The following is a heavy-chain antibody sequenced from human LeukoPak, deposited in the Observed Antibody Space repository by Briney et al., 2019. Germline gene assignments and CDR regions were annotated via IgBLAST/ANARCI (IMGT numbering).Heavy chain of an antibody. D-gene: IGHD6-13*01. J-gene: IGHJ3*02. V-gene: IGHV3-30*18. CDR2: ISYDGSNK. CDR3: AKGYSSSWYDDAFDI. Sequence: PGGSLRLSCAASGFTFSSYGMHWVRQAPGKGLEWVAVISYDGSNKYYADSVKGRFTISRDNSKNTLYLQMNSLRAEDTAVYYCAKGYSSSWYDDAFDIWGQGTMVTVSS. CDR1: GFTFSSYG.